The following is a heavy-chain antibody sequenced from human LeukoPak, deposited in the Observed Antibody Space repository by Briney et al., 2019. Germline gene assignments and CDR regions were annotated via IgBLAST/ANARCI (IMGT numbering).Heavy chain of an antibody. Sequence: GASVKVSCKASGYTFTGYYMHWVRQAPGQGLEWMGWINPNSGGTNYAQKFQGRVTMTRDTSISTAYMELSRLRSDDTAVYYCARAYSSSWYGRPTVGYSSSWYGRGVPDYWGQGTLVTVSS. CDR2: INPNSGGT. CDR1: GYTFTGYY. V-gene: IGHV1-2*02. D-gene: IGHD6-13*01. CDR3: ARAYSSSWYGRPTVGYSSSWYGRGVPDY. J-gene: IGHJ4*02.